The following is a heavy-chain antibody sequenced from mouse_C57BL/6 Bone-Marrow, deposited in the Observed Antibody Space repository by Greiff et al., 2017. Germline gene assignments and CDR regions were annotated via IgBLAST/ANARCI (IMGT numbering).Heavy chain of an antibody. J-gene: IGHJ1*03. CDR3: ARPYYSNYWYFDV. V-gene: IGHV1-55*01. D-gene: IGHD2-5*01. CDR2: IYPGSGST. CDR1: GYTFTSYW. Sequence: QVQLQQPGAELVKPGASVKMSCKASGYTFTSYWITWVKPRPGQGLAWIGDIYPGSGSTNYHEKFKSKATLTVDTSSSTAYMQLSSLTSADSAVFYCARPYYSNYWYFDVWGTGTTVTVSS.